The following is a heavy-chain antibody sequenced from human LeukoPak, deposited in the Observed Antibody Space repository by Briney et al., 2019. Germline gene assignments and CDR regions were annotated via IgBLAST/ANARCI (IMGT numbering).Heavy chain of an antibody. V-gene: IGHV4-34*01. D-gene: IGHD1-26*01. Sequence: PSEALSLTCAVYGGSFSGYYWRWIHQPPGKGLKWVGEINHIGSTHYNPSLTRRVTISVDTSNNQFSLPLSSVTAAYTAVCYCARGLPVGATRDGRGYYFDYWGQGTRVTFSS. CDR3: ARGLPVGATRDGRGYYFDY. CDR1: GGSFSGYY. J-gene: IGHJ4*02. CDR2: INHIGST.